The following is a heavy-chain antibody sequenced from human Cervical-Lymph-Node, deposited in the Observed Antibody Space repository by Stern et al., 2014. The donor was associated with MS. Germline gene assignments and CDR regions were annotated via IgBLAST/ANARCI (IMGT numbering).Heavy chain of an antibody. D-gene: IGHD1-26*01. CDR2: IIPNFATT. Sequence: VQLVESGAEVKKPGSSVKVSCNVSGGTFSSYTPNWVRQAPGQGLECMGGIIPNFATTNYPQRFQGKVTITADGSTSTTYLEVSSLTSEDTAVYYCAREGIPGAGGTFDNWGQGTLVIVSS. V-gene: IGHV1-69*01. CDR1: GGTFSSYT. CDR3: AREGIPGAGGTFDN. J-gene: IGHJ4*02.